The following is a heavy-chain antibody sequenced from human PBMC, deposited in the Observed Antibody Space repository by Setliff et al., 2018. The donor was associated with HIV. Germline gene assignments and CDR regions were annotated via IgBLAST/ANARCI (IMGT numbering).Heavy chain of an antibody. J-gene: IGHJ4*02. Sequence: SVKVSCKASGGTFSSFPISWVRQAPGQGLEWMGGIIPIFGTATYAQKFQGRVTITADESTSTAYMELSRLRSDDTAVYYCATAKEVWLAEGGFDYWGQGTLVTVSS. V-gene: IGHV1-69*13. CDR2: IIPIFGTA. D-gene: IGHD6-19*01. CDR1: GGTFSSFP. CDR3: ATAKEVWLAEGGFDY.